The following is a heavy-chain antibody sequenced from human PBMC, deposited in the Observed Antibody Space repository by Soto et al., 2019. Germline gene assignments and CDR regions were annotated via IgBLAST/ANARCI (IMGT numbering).Heavy chain of an antibody. CDR1: GFNFKAYG. Sequence: PGGSLRLSCVASGFNFKAYGMHWVRQAPGKGLEWVAVISTDGTNQHHADSVKGRFTISRDNFKSTLYLQMNSLRPEDTAVYFCPVGGGDLSLTPFDYWGQGTLVPVSS. CDR3: PVGGGDLSLTPFDY. CDR2: ISTDGTNQ. D-gene: IGHD3-16*02. J-gene: IGHJ4*02. V-gene: IGHV3-30-3*01.